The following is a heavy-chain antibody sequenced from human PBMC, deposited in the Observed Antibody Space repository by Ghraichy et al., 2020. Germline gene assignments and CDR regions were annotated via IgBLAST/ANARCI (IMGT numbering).Heavy chain of an antibody. CDR2: INPSGGST. J-gene: IGHJ6*02. CDR1: GYTFTSYY. V-gene: IGHV1-46*01. D-gene: IGHD5-24*01. Sequence: ASVKVSCKASGYTFTSYYMHWVRQAPGQGLEWMGIINPSGGSTSYAQKFQGRVTMTRDTSTSTVYMELSSLRSEDTAVYYCAREERWLRLPYYYYGMDVWGQGTTVTVSS. CDR3: AREERWLRLPYYYYGMDV.